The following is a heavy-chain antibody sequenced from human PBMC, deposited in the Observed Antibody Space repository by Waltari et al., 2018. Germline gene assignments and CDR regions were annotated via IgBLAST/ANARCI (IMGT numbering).Heavy chain of an antibody. J-gene: IGHJ3*02. CDR3: ARGHDAVLHDYGDPDAFDI. V-gene: IGHV1-8*03. D-gene: IGHD4-17*01. Sequence: QVQLVQSGAEVKKPGASVQVSCKASGYTFTSYDINWVRQATGQGLEWMGWMNPNSGNTGYAQKFQGRVTITRNTSISTAYMELSSLRSEDTAVYYCARGHDAVLHDYGDPDAFDIWGQGTMVTVSS. CDR1: GYTFTSYD. CDR2: MNPNSGNT.